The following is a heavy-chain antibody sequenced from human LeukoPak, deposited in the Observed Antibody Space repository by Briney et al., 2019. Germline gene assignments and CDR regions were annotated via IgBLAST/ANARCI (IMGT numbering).Heavy chain of an antibody. J-gene: IGHJ4*02. Sequence: PSETLSLTCTVSGGSISSYYWSWIRQPAGKGLEWIGRIYTSGSTNYNPSLKSRVTMSVDTSKNQFSLKLSSVTAADTAVYYCARDQRPMSYDYVWGSYRPGSYFDYWGQGTLVTVSS. CDR3: ARDQRPMSYDYVWGSYRPGSYFDY. CDR1: GGSISSYY. V-gene: IGHV4-4*07. D-gene: IGHD3-16*02. CDR2: IYTSGST.